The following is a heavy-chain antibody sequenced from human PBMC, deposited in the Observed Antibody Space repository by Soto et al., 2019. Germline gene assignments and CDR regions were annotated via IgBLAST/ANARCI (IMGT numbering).Heavy chain of an antibody. CDR2: IYYSGST. D-gene: IGHD3-10*01. CDR1: GGSISSSSYH. Sequence: SETLSLTCTVSGGSISSSSYHWGWIRQPPGKGLEWIGSIYYSGSTYYNPSLKSRVTISVDTSKNQFSLKLSSVTAADTAVYYCARPPRGDYYYGMDVWDQGTTVTVSS. CDR3: ARPPRGDYYYGMDV. V-gene: IGHV4-39*01. J-gene: IGHJ6*02.